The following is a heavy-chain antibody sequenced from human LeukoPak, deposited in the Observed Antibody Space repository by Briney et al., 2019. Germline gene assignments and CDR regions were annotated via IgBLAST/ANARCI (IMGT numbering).Heavy chain of an antibody. V-gene: IGHV3-21*01. CDR2: ISSSSSYI. J-gene: IGHJ3*02. CDR1: GFTFSSYS. CDR3: ARDFLSGNYSWSSRAFDI. D-gene: IGHD1-26*01. Sequence: PGGSLRLSCAASGFTFSSYSMNWVRQAPGKGLEWVSSISSSSSYIYYADSVKGRFTISRDNAKNSLYLQMNSLRAEDTAVYYCARDFLSGNYSWSSRAFDIWGQGTMVTVSS.